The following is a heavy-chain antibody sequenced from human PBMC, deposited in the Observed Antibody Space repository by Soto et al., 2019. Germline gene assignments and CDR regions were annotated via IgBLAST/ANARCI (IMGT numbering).Heavy chain of an antibody. CDR2: ISGSGGST. J-gene: IGHJ4*02. CDR1: GFTFSSYA. V-gene: IGHV3-23*01. CDR3: AKERALRFLEWLPRAYFDY. D-gene: IGHD3-3*01. Sequence: GGSLRLSCAASGFTFSSYAMSWVRQAPGKGLEWVSAISGSGGSTYYADSVKGRFTISRDNSKNTLYLQMNSLRAEDTAVYYCAKERALRFLEWLPRAYFDYWGQGTLVTVSS.